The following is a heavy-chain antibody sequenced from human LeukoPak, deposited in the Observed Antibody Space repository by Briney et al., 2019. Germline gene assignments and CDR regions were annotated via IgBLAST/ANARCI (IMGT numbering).Heavy chain of an antibody. Sequence: ASVKLSRKASGYTFTSYGISWVRQAPGQGLEWMGWISADNGNTNYAQNLQGRVTMTTDTSTSTAYMELRSLRSDDTAVYYCARGHTSYYEPSASYYFASWGQGTLVTVPS. CDR2: ISADNGNT. D-gene: IGHD3-22*01. J-gene: IGHJ4*02. CDR3: ARGHTSYYEPSASYYFAS. CDR1: GYTFTSYG. V-gene: IGHV1-18*01.